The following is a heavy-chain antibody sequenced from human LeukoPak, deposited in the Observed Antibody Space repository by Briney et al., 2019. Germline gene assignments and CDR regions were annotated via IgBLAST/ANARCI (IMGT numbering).Heavy chain of an antibody. D-gene: IGHD5-12*01. CDR1: GYTFTGYY. CDR3: ARVQSSGYDNGYFAY. J-gene: IGHJ4*02. CDR2: INPNSGGT. Sequence: ASVKVSCKASGYTFTGYYMHWVRQAPGQGLEWMGRINPNSGGTNYAQKFQGRVTMTRDTSISTAYMELSRLRSDDTAVYYCARVQSSGYDNGYFAYWGQGTQVTVSS. V-gene: IGHV1-2*06.